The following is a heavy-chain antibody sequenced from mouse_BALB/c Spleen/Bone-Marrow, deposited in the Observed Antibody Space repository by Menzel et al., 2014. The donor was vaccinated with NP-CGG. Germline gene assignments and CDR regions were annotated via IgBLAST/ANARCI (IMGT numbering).Heavy chain of an antibody. Sequence: EVKLVESGAELVKPGASVKLSCTASGFNTKDTYMHWVKQRPEQGLEWIGRIDPANGNTKYDPKFQGKATITADTSSNTAYLQLSSLTSEDTAVYYCARYYYGSSLFDYWGQGTTLTVSS. V-gene: IGHV14-3*02. CDR3: ARYYYGSSLFDY. D-gene: IGHD1-1*01. J-gene: IGHJ2*01. CDR1: GFNTKDTY. CDR2: IDPANGNT.